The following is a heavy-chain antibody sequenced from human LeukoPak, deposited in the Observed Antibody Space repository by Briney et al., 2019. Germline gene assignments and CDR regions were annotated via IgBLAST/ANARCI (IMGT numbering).Heavy chain of an antibody. Sequence: GGSLRLSCAASGFTFSSYAMYWVRQAPGKGLEWVAVISFDGSNKYYADSVKGRFTISRDNSKNTLYLQMNSLRAEDTAVYYCARLVRGEYYFDYWGQGTLVTVSS. CDR2: ISFDGSNK. J-gene: IGHJ4*02. V-gene: IGHV3-30-3*01. D-gene: IGHD4-23*01. CDR3: ARLVRGEYYFDY. CDR1: GFTFSSYA.